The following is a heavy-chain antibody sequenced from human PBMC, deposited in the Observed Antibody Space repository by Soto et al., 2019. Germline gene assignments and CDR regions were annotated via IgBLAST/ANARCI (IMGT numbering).Heavy chain of an antibody. CDR2: IYYSGST. CDR3: ARRPRVWCGDWGYYYYYGMDV. J-gene: IGHJ6*01. Sequence: SETLSLTCPVSGGSISGSSYYWDWIRQPPGKGLEWIGSIYYSGSTDYSPSLKSRVTISVDTPKNQFSLKLSSVTAADTAVYYCARRPRVWCGDWGYYYYYGMDVWGQGATVTVSS. CDR1: GGSISGSSYY. D-gene: IGHD3-10*01. V-gene: IGHV4-39*01.